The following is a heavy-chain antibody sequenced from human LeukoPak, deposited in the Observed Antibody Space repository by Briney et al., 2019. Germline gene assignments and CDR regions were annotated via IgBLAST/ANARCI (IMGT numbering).Heavy chain of an antibody. J-gene: IGHJ4*02. V-gene: IGHV3-21*04. Sequence: PGGSLRLSCASSGFTFSSPSMRWVRQAPGKGLEWVSSISSSSSYIYYADSVKGRFTISRDNSKNTLYLQMNSLRAEDTAVYYCAQPYNSNDETYFDYWGQGTLVTVSS. CDR1: GFTFSSPS. D-gene: IGHD1-1*01. CDR2: ISSSSSYI. CDR3: AQPYNSNDETYFDY.